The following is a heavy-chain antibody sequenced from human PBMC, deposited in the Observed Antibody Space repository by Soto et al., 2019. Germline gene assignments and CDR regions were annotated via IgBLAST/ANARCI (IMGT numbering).Heavy chain of an antibody. CDR3: AREGKAAAMSDHDY. J-gene: IGHJ4*02. Sequence: QVQLVQSGAEVRTPGSSVKISCKASGGSFSNHAVSWVRQAPGQGPEWMGGIIPLSGTANYAQKFQGRVTITADESTSTAYMELSSLRSEDTAVYYCAREGKAAAMSDHDYWGQGTLVTVSS. D-gene: IGHD6-13*01. CDR2: IIPLSGTA. V-gene: IGHV1-69*01. CDR1: GGSFSNHA.